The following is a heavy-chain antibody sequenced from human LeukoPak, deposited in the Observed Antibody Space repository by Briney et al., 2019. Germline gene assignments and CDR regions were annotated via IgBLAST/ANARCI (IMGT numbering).Heavy chain of an antibody. CDR1: GFTFSTHV. Sequence: PGGSLRLSCAASGFTFSTHVTQWVRHAPGKGLEYVSAITGDGGYTYYANSVKGRITISRDNSKKTLYLQMGSLRADDMAVYYCARVSTNDRRNAFDIWGQGTMVTVSS. CDR2: ITGDGGYT. D-gene: IGHD2-8*01. J-gene: IGHJ3*02. CDR3: ARVSTNDRRNAFDI. V-gene: IGHV3-64*01.